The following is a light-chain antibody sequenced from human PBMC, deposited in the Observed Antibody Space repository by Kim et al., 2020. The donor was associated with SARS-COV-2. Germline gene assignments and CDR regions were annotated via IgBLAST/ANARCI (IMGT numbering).Light chain of an antibody. CDR1: TPNIGRRY. CDR2: RNK. CDR3: AAWDNSLRGWG. Sequence: GHGVKIPCSGRTPNIGRRYAALSHQCPGPAPNARIYRNKQRSSGIPARFSGSKYGTSQSLATRGLRCEDEAEYHCAAWDNSLRGWGLGEGTKLT. V-gene: IGLV1-47*01. J-gene: IGLJ3*02.